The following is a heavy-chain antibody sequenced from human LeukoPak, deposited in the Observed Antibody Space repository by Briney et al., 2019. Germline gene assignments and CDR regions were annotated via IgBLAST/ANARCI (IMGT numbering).Heavy chain of an antibody. CDR1: GFTFSSHG. CDR2: IGGSGGFIT. CDR3: AKHGVGYSYGYDPFGYNWFDP. D-gene: IGHD5-18*01. Sequence: GGSLRLSCEASGFTFSSHGMNWVRQTPGKGLEWVSGIGGSGGFITYYADSVKGRFTVSRDNSKNTLYLQMNSLRAEDTAVYYCAKHGVGYSYGYDPFGYNWFDPWGQGTLVTVSS. J-gene: IGHJ5*02. V-gene: IGHV3-23*01.